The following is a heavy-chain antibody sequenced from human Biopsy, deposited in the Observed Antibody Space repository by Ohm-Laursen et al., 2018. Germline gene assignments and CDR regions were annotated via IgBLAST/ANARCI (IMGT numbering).Heavy chain of an antibody. Sequence: SVKVSCKASGYTFSTYDVNWVRQARGQGLEWMGWMIPSSGKTGYAQRFQGRVTLTMNTSISTAYMELSVLRSKDTAVYFCARGYARRVSIFEAGIYWFDTWGQGTLVTVSS. CDR2: MIPSSGKT. CDR3: ARGYARRVSIFEAGIYWFDT. CDR1: GYTFSTYD. D-gene: IGHD3-16*01. V-gene: IGHV1-8*01. J-gene: IGHJ5*02.